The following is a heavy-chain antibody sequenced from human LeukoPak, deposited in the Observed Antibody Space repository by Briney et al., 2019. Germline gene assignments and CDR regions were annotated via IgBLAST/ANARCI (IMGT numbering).Heavy chain of an antibody. J-gene: IGHJ3*02. Sequence: GGSLRLSCAASGFTVSSNYMSWVRQAPGKGLEWVSVIYSGGSTYYADSVKGRFTISRDNSKNTLYLQMNSLRVEDAAVYYCARGLFLSGYLDAFDIWGQGTVVTVSS. D-gene: IGHD3-22*01. CDR3: ARGLFLSGYLDAFDI. CDR2: IYSGGST. CDR1: GFTVSSNY. V-gene: IGHV3-66*01.